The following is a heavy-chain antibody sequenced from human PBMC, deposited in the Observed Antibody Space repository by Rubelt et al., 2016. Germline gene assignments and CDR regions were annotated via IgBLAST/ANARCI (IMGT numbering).Heavy chain of an antibody. CDR3: ATYGRRDYSYYHGMDV. CDR2: MYYGGST. Sequence: QVQLQESGPGLVKPSGTLSLTCTVSGGSISSSNCWSWVRQPPGKGLEWIGEMYYGGSTNYNPSLKGRVPCSLDKIKNQLSLKLTSVTAADTAVYYCATYGRRDYSYYHGMDVWGQGTTVTVSS. CDR1: GGSISSSNC. V-gene: IGHV4-4*02. D-gene: IGHD4-17*01. J-gene: IGHJ6*02.